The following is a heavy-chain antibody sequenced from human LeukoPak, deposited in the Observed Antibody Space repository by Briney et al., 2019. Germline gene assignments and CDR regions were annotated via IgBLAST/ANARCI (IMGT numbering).Heavy chain of an antibody. J-gene: IGHJ2*01. CDR1: GGSISSYS. CDR2: IYHSGST. CDR3: ARTMITFGGVTPGYFDL. D-gene: IGHD3-16*01. V-gene: IGHV4-30-2*01. Sequence: SETLSLTCTVSGGSISSYSWSWIRQPPGKGLEWIGYIYHSGSTCYNPSLKSRVTISVDRSKNQFSLKLSSVTAADTAVYYCARTMITFGGVTPGYFDLWGRGTLVTVSS.